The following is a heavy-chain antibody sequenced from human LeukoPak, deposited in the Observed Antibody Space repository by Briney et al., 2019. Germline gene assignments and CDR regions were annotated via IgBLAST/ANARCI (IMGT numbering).Heavy chain of an antibody. J-gene: IGHJ4*02. Sequence: PGGSLRLSCAASGFTFSSYAMSWVRQAPGKGLEWVSAISGSGGNTYYADSVKGRFTIARDNSKNTLYLQMNSLRAEDTAVYYCAKVMDSLGYCTGGVCYRAIDFWGRGTLVTVSS. CDR3: AKVMDSLGYCTGGVCYRAIDF. V-gene: IGHV3-23*01. CDR1: GFTFSSYA. D-gene: IGHD2-8*02. CDR2: ISGSGGNT.